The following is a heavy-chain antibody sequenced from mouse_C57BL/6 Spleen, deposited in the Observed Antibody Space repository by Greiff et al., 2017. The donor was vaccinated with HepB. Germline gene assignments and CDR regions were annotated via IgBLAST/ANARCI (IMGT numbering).Heavy chain of an antibody. J-gene: IGHJ4*01. CDR1: GYTFTDYY. V-gene: IGHV1-26*01. D-gene: IGHD1-1*01. CDR2: INPNNGGT. CDR3: ARWGTTVVEGYAMDY. Sequence: VQLQQSGPELVKPGASVKISCKASGYTFTDYYMNWVKQSHGKSLEWIGDINPNNGGTSYNQKFKGKATLTVDKSSSTAYMELRSLTSEDSAVYYCARWGTTVVEGYAMDYWGQGTSVTVSS.